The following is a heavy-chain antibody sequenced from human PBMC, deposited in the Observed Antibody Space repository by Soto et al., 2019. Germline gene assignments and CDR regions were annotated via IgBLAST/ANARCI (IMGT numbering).Heavy chain of an antibody. V-gene: IGHV3-11*01. D-gene: IGHD6-19*01. J-gene: IGHJ3*02. Sequence: QVQLVESGGGLVKPGGSLRLSCAASGFTFSDYYMSWIRQAPGKGLEWVSYISSSGSTIYYADSVKGRFTISRDNDKNSQYRQMNSLRSEGTAVYYCAGDLTAVAGLDDAFDIWGQGTMLTVSS. CDR2: ISSSGSTI. CDR3: AGDLTAVAGLDDAFDI. CDR1: GFTFSDYY.